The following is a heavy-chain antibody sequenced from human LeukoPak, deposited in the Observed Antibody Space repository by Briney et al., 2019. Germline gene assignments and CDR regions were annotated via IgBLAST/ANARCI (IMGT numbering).Heavy chain of an antibody. CDR3: ARGTGLGGDYVSN. Sequence: GASVKVSCKASGYTFISYYMHWVRQAPGQGLEWMGAINPSGGSTSYAQKFQGRVTMTRDTSTSTVYMELSSLRSEDTAVYYCARGTGLGGDYVSNRGQGTLVTVSS. V-gene: IGHV1-46*01. CDR1: GYTFISYY. J-gene: IGHJ4*02. D-gene: IGHD4-17*01. CDR2: INPSGGST.